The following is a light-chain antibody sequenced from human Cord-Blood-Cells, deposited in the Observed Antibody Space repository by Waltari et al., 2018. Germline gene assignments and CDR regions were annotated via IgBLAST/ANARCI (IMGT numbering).Light chain of an antibody. CDR1: QSVLYSSNNNNY. CDR2: GAS. Sequence: DIVMTQSPDSLAVSLGERATINCKSSQSVLYSSNNNNYLAWYQQKPGQPTKLLIYGASSRESGVPDLCSGSGSGTDFIIIISSLQAEDVAVYYCQQYYRPPLTFGGGTKVEIK. CDR3: QQYYRPPLT. J-gene: IGKJ4*01. V-gene: IGKV4-1*01.